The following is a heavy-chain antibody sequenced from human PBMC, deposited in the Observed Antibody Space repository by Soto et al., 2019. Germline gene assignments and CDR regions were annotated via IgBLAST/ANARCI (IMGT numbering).Heavy chain of an antibody. J-gene: IGHJ4*01. CDR3: ARALREGLPIYYFDS. V-gene: IGHV2-26*01. CDR1: GFSLSKARMG. CDR2: IFWNDER. D-gene: IGHD1-26*01. Sequence: QVTLKESGPVLVKPTETLTLTCTVSGFSLSKARMGVSWIRQPPGKALEWLAHIFWNDERSYNTSLKSRLTISRDTTKSQVVLTMTNVDPVDTGTYFCARALREGLPIYYFDSWGHGTLVTVSS.